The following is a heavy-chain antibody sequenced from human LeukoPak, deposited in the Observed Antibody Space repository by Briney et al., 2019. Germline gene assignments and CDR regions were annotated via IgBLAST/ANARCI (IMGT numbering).Heavy chain of an antibody. V-gene: IGHV3-73*01. CDR3: TRQACDSSGYYYFSFDY. CDR2: IRSKANSYAT. Sequence: GGSLRLSCAASGFTFSGSAMHWVRQASGKGLEWVGRIRSKANSYATAYAASVKGRFTISRDDSKNTAYLQMNSLKTEDTAVYYCTRQACDSSGYYYFSFDYWGQGTLVTVSS. J-gene: IGHJ4*02. D-gene: IGHD3-22*01. CDR1: GFTFSGSA.